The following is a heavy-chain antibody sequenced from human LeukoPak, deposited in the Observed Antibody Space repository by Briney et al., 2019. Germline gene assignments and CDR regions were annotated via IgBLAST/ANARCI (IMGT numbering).Heavy chain of an antibody. CDR3: ATGVATAFTY. CDR2: INPDSGDS. V-gene: IGHV1-2*02. CDR1: GYTFTDYY. Sequence: GASVKVSCKASGYTFTDYYIHWVRQAPGQGFEWMAFINPDSGDSYSTPKFQGRVTMTRDTSISTASMELNWLTSDDTALYYCATGVATAFTYWGQGTLVTVSS. D-gene: IGHD5-12*01. J-gene: IGHJ4*02.